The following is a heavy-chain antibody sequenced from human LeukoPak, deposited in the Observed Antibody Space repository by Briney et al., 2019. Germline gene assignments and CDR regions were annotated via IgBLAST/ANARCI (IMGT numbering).Heavy chain of an antibody. Sequence: PSETLPLTCTVSGGSISSYYWSWIRQPPGKGLEWIGDIYYSGSTNYNPSLKSRVTISVDTSKNLFSLKLSSVTAADTAVYYCATSRWELQPADVFDIWGQGTMVTVSS. D-gene: IGHD1-26*01. CDR1: GGSISSYY. V-gene: IGHV4-59*01. CDR3: ATSRWELQPADVFDI. J-gene: IGHJ3*02. CDR2: IYYSGST.